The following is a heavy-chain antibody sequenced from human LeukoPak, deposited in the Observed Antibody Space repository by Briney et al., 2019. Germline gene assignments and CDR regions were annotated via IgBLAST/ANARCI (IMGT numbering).Heavy chain of an antibody. Sequence: GGSLRLSCAASGFTVSSNFMTWVRQTPGRGLEWVAVISYDGSNQFYADSVKGRFTISRDNSKNTLYVQMNSLRAEDTAVYYCAKDRSAYYVYGMDVWGQGTTVTVSS. D-gene: IGHD3-3*01. CDR1: GFTVSSNF. CDR2: ISYDGSNQ. V-gene: IGHV3-30*18. CDR3: AKDRSAYYVYGMDV. J-gene: IGHJ6*02.